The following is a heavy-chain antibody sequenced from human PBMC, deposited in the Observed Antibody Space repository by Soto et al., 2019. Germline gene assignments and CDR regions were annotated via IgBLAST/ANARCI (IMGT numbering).Heavy chain of an antibody. CDR3: ARDRVAARGRGRVNDY. D-gene: IGHD6-13*01. V-gene: IGHV3-33*01. CDR1: GFTFSSYG. Sequence: QVQLVESGGGVVQPGRSLRLSCAASGFTFSSYGMHWVRQAPGKGLEWVAVIWYDGSNKYYADSVKGRFTISRDNSKNTLYLQMNSLRAEDTAVYYCARDRVAARGRGRVNDYWGQGTLVTVSS. J-gene: IGHJ4*02. CDR2: IWYDGSNK.